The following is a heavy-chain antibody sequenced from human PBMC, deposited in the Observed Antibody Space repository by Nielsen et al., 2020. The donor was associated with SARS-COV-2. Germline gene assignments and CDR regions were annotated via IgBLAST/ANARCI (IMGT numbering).Heavy chain of an antibody. CDR3: ASGSLPYYYYGMDV. Sequence: GESLKISCAASGFTFDDYAMHWVRQAPGKGLEWVSGISWNSGSIGYADSVKGRFTISRDNAKNSLYLQMNSLRAEDTALYYCASGSLPYYYYGMDVWGQGTTVTVSS. D-gene: IGHD3-10*01. V-gene: IGHV3-9*01. J-gene: IGHJ6*02. CDR1: GFTFDDYA. CDR2: ISWNSGSI.